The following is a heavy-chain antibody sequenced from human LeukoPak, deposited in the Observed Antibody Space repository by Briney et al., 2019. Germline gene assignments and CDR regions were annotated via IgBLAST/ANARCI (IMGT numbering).Heavy chain of an antibody. D-gene: IGHD5-24*01. Sequence: GGSLRLSCAASGFTFSSYAMSWVRQAPGKGLEWVSAIGTAGDTYYPGSVKGRFTISRENAKNSLYLQMNSLRAGDTAVYYCARGPHRDGYNYADYWGQGTLVTVSS. CDR2: IGTAGDT. CDR1: GFTFSSYA. CDR3: ARGPHRDGYNYADY. J-gene: IGHJ4*02. V-gene: IGHV3-13*01.